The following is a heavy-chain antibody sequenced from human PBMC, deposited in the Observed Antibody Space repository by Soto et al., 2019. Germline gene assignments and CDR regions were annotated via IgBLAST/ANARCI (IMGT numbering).Heavy chain of an antibody. CDR1: GGSISSSSYY. V-gene: IGHV4-39*07. CDR2: IYYSGST. Sequence: PSETLSLTCTVSGGSISSSSYYWGWIRQPPGKGLEWIGSIYYSGSTYYNPSLKSRVTISVDTSKNQFSLKLSSVTAADTAVYYCARVYLYYYCSGSYYRITSPGPHYYMDVWGKGTTVTVSS. J-gene: IGHJ6*03. CDR3: ARVYLYYYCSGSYYRITSPGPHYYMDV. D-gene: IGHD3-10*01.